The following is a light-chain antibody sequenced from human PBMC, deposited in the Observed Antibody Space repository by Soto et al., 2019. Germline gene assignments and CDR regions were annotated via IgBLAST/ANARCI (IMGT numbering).Light chain of an antibody. CDR2: EVT. Sequence: CVLTQPASIGGAPGKWITISFTGNSSDVGGYNYVCWYQQDPGKAPELMIYEVTSRPSGVSDRFSGSKSGNTASLTLSRLQPEDEADHSYSSYRTTSSLGFGGGTQVTLL. J-gene: IGLJ7*01. CDR1: SSDVGGYNY. CDR3: SSYRTTSSLG. V-gene: IGLV2-14*01.